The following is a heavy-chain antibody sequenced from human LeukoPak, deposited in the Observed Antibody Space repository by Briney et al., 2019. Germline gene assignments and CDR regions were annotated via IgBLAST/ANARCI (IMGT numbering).Heavy chain of an antibody. D-gene: IGHD3-22*01. Sequence: GGSLRLSCAASGFTFSSYAMSWVRQAPGKGLEWVSSISGSGGSTYYADSVKGRFTISRDNSKNTLYLQINSLRAEDTAVYYCARLAGGSSGPLDYWGQGTLVTVSS. CDR2: ISGSGGST. V-gene: IGHV3-23*01. J-gene: IGHJ4*02. CDR1: GFTFSSYA. CDR3: ARLAGGSSGPLDY.